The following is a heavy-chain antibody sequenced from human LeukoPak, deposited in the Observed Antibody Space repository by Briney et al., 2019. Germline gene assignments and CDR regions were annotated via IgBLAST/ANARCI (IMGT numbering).Heavy chain of an antibody. Sequence: PGGSLRLSCAASGFTFSDYYMSWIRQAPGKGLEWISYTSSSSTYTNYADSVKGRFTISRDNAKKSLYLQMTSLTAEDTAVYYCARDRGAYCGGDCYLGFDYWGRGTLVTVSS. D-gene: IGHD2-21*02. CDR2: TSSSSTYT. V-gene: IGHV3-11*06. CDR3: ARDRGAYCGGDCYLGFDY. CDR1: GFTFSDYY. J-gene: IGHJ4*01.